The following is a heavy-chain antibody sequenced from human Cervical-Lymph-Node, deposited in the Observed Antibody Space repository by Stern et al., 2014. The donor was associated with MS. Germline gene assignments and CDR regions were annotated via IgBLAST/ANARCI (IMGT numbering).Heavy chain of an antibody. D-gene: IGHD3-3*01. CDR3: ARSSGFFWSSYPIDH. CDR2: ISGRGGTA. V-gene: IGHV3-23*01. CDR1: GFTFTSYA. J-gene: IGHJ4*02. Sequence: EVQLLESGGGLVQPAGSLRLSCAASGFTFTSYAMSWVRQHPGKGLEWVSGISGRGGTADYADSVKGRFSISRDNSRNTLYLELHSLRAEDTAVYYCARSSGFFWSSYPIDHWGQGNLVPLSS.